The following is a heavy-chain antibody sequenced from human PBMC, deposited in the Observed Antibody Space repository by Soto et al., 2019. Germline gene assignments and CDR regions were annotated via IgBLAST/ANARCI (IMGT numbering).Heavy chain of an antibody. CDR2: SYYSGST. CDR3: ARHVLEYSRSSSDY. Sequence: QLQLQESGPGLVKPSETLSLTCTVSGGSISSSSYYWGWIRQPPGKGLTWIGSSYYSGSTYYNPSLKSRVTISADTSKHQVCRELSSVTAADTAVYYCARHVLEYSRSSSDYGGQGTLVIVSS. D-gene: IGHD6-6*01. J-gene: IGHJ4*02. V-gene: IGHV4-39*01. CDR1: GGSISSSSYY.